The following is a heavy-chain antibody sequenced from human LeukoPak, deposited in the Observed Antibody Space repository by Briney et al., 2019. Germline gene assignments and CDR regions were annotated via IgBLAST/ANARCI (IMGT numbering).Heavy chain of an antibody. V-gene: IGHV3-64*01. D-gene: IGHD4-11*01. J-gene: IGHJ3*02. CDR3: AARGATATTNDAFDI. CDR2: ISSNGGST. Sequence: GGSLRLSCAASGITFSSSAMHWVRQAPGKGLEYVSAISSNGGSTYYANSVKGRFTISRDNSKNTLYLQMNSLRAEDTAVYYCAARGATATTNDAFDIWGQGTMVTVSS. CDR1: GITFSSSA.